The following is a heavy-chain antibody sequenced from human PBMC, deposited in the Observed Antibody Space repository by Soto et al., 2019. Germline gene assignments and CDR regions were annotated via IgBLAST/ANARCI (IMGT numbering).Heavy chain of an antibody. CDR2: INPNSGGT. Sequence: QVQLVQSGAEVKKPGASVKVSCKASGYTFTGYYMHWVRQAPGQGLEWMGCINPNSGGTNYAQKFQGRVTMTRDTSISTAYMELSRLRSAATAVYYCASEHIVVVPAANYYYSYGMDVWGQGTTVPVSS. CDR1: GYTFTGYY. CDR3: ASEHIVVVPAANYYYSYGMDV. V-gene: IGHV1-2*02. D-gene: IGHD2-2*01. J-gene: IGHJ6*02.